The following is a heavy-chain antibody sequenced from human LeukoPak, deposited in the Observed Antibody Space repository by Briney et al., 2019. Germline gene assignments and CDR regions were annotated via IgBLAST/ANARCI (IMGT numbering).Heavy chain of an antibody. CDR3: ARTEYDSSGYYYPYYFDY. V-gene: IGHV4-31*03. CDR1: GGSISSGGYY. D-gene: IGHD3-22*01. Sequence: SETLSLTCTVSGGSISSGGYYWSWIRQHPGKGLEWIGYIYYSGSTYYNPSLKSRVTISVDTSKNQFSLKLSSVTAADTAVYYCARTEYDSSGYYYPYYFDYWGQGTLVTVSS. CDR2: IYYSGST. J-gene: IGHJ4*02.